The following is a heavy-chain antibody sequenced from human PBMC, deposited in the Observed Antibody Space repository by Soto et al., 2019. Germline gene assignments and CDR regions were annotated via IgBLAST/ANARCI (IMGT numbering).Heavy chain of an antibody. CDR3: ARLEGLATISYYFDF. Sequence: QLQLQESGPGLVKPSEALSLTCSVSGGSISSSSYYWGWIRQPPGKGLEWIGSIYYSGSTYYNPSPKKRVPISKDKSKNQFSLELSSLTAADPAVYYWARLEGLATISYYFDFWGQGTLVTVSS. CDR1: GGSISSSSYY. V-gene: IGHV4-39*01. J-gene: IGHJ4*02. CDR2: IYYSGST. D-gene: IGHD3-9*01.